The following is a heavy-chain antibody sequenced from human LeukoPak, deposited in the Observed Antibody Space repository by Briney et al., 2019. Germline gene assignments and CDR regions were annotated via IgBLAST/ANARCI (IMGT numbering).Heavy chain of an antibody. J-gene: IGHJ4*02. CDR3: ARLRNYYGSGSYWDY. CDR2: INHSGST. V-gene: IGHV4-34*01. D-gene: IGHD3-10*01. Sequence: SETLSLTCTVSGGSISSYYWSWIRQPPGKGLEWIGEINHSGSTNYNPSLKSRVTISVDTSKNQFSLKLSSVTAADTAVYYCARLRNYYGSGSYWDYWGQGTLVTVSS. CDR1: GGSISSYY.